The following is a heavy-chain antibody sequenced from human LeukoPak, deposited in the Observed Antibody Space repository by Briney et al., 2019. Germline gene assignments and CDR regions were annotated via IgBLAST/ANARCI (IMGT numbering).Heavy chain of an antibody. Sequence: GGSLRLSCAASGFTFSRSAMSWVRQAPGKGLEWVSSFSASGGTTYYADSVKGRFTISRDNSKNTLSVQMNSLRAEDTAVYYCAKANYSGSYYFDSWGQGTLVTVSS. CDR3: AKANYSGSYYFDS. D-gene: IGHD1-26*01. V-gene: IGHV3-23*01. CDR2: FSASGGTT. J-gene: IGHJ4*02. CDR1: GFTFSRSA.